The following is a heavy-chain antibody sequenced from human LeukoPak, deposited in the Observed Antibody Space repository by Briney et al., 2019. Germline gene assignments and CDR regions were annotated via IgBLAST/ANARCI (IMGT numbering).Heavy chain of an antibody. D-gene: IGHD4-17*01. CDR1: GGSFSGYY. J-gene: IGHJ4*02. CDR2: INHSGST. CDR3: ARGGGMTTVTNYFDY. V-gene: IGHV4-34*01. Sequence: SETLSLTCAVYGGSFSGYYWSWIRQPLGKGLEWIGEINHSGSTNYNPSLKSRVTISVDTSKNQFSLKLSSVTAADTAVYYCARGGGMTTVTNYFDYWGQGTLVTVSS.